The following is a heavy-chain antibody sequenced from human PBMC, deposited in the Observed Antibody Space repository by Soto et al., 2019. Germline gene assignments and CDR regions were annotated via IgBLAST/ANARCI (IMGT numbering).Heavy chain of an antibody. D-gene: IGHD3-22*01. Sequence: PGGSLRLSCAASGFTFSSYEMNWVRQAPGKGLEWVSYISSSGGTIYFADSVKGRFTVSRDNAKNSLYLQVNSLRAEDTAVYYCARVTMNYFDYWGQGTLVTVSS. V-gene: IGHV3-48*03. CDR2: ISSSGGTI. CDR1: GFTFSSYE. J-gene: IGHJ4*02. CDR3: ARVTMNYFDY.